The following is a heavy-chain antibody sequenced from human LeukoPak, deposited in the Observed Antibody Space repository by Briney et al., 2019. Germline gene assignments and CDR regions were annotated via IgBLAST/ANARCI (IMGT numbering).Heavy chain of an antibody. CDR1: GYSISSGYY. V-gene: IGHV4-38-2*02. Sequence: SETLSLTCTVSGYSISSGYYWGWIRQPPGKGLEWIGSIYHSGSTYYNPSLKSRVTISVDRSKNQFSLKLSSVTAADTAVYYCAREVVVVPAATTYFDYWGQGTLVTVSS. J-gene: IGHJ4*02. CDR2: IYHSGST. CDR3: AREVVVVPAATTYFDY. D-gene: IGHD2-2*01.